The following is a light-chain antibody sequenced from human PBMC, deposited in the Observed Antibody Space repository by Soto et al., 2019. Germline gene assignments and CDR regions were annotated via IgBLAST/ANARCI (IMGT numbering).Light chain of an antibody. CDR1: QSVSSSH. J-gene: IGKJ1*01. CDR2: AAS. Sequence: EIVLTQSPGTLSLSPVERATLSCRASQSVSSSHLAWYQHKPGQAPRLLIYAASSRATGSPDRFSGGGSGTDFTLTISRLEPEDFAVYFCQRETFGQGTKVDIK. V-gene: IGKV3-20*01. CDR3: QRET.